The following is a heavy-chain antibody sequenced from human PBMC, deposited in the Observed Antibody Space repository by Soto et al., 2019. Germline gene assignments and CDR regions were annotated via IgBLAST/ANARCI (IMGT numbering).Heavy chain of an antibody. CDR1: GFTFSSYT. CDR2: ISSSSSYI. Sequence: EVQLVESGGGLVKPGGSLRLSCAASGFTFSSYTMNWVRQAPGKGLEWVSSISSSSSYIYYADSVKGRFTISRDNAKNSLYRQMNSLRAEDTAVYYCARGRGSYPNYFDYWGQGTLVTVSS. V-gene: IGHV3-21*01. D-gene: IGHD1-26*01. J-gene: IGHJ4*02. CDR3: ARGRGSYPNYFDY.